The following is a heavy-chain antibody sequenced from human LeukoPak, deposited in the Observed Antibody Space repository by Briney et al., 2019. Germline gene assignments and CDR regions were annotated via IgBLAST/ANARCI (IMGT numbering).Heavy chain of an antibody. J-gene: IGHJ4*02. D-gene: IGHD1-26*01. CDR2: ISSSSSTI. V-gene: IGHV3-48*04. CDR3: ARGRVGAELCFDY. CDR1: GFTFSSYS. Sequence: GGSLRLSCAASGFTFSSYSMNWVRQAPGKGLEWVSYISSSSSTIYYADSVKGRFTISRDNAKNSLYLQMNSLRAEDTAVYYCARGRVGAELCFDYWGQGTLVTVSS.